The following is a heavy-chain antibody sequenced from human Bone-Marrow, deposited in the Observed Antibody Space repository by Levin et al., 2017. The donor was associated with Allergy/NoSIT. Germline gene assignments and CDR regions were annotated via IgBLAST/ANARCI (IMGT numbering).Heavy chain of an antibody. CDR3: ARDLGHYDSSGFPTCLVDY. V-gene: IGHV3-30*04. CDR2: ISNGGNAK. J-gene: IGHJ4*02. Sequence: PGGSLRLSCAASGFTFTDYGMHWVRQTPGKGLESVARISNGGNAKDYADSVKGRFTISRDNSKNTLSLEMNSLRIEDTAVYYCARDLGHYDSSGFPTCLVDYWGQGTLVTVSS. CDR1: GFTFTDYG. D-gene: IGHD3-22*01.